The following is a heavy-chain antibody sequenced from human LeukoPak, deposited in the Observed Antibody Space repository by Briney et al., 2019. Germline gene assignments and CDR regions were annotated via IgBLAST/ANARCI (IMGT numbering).Heavy chain of an antibody. CDR2: IIPIFGTA. Sequence: ASVKVSCKASGGTFSSYAISWVRQAPGQGLEWMGGIIPIFGTANYAQKFQGRVTITADESTSTAYMELSSLRSGDTAVYYCARGLNYYDSSGYSSPLDYWGQGTLVTVSS. V-gene: IGHV1-69*13. CDR3: ARGLNYYDSSGYSSPLDY. J-gene: IGHJ4*02. D-gene: IGHD3-22*01. CDR1: GGTFSSYA.